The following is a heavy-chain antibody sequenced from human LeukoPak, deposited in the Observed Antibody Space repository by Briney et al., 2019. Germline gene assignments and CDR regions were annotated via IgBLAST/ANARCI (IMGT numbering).Heavy chain of an antibody. CDR2: IHYSGRP. CDR1: GGSTSGHY. V-gene: IGHV4-59*11. D-gene: IGHD3-16*01. Sequence: SETLSLTCTVSGGSTSGHYWTWIRQPPGKGLEWIGQIHYSGRPAYNPSLKSRVTISVDTSKNQPSLKVTSVTGADTAVYYCARFGVDYDMDVWGQGTTVTVSS. J-gene: IGHJ6*02. CDR3: ARFGVDYDMDV.